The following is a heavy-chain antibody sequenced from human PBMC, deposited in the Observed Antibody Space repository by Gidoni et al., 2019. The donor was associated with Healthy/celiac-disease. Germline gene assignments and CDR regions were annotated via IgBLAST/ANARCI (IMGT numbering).Heavy chain of an antibody. CDR1: GDSVSSNSAA. J-gene: IGHJ3*02. V-gene: IGHV6-1*01. D-gene: IGHD6-13*01. Sequence: QVQLQQSGPGLVKPSQTLSLTCAISGDSVSSNSAAWNWIRQSPSRGLEWLGRTYYRSKWYNDYAVSVKSRITINPDTSKNQFSLQLNSVTPEDTAVYYCARSGFVSRAYKQQLVQGSAFDIWGQGTMVTVSS. CDR2: TYYRSKWYN. CDR3: ARSGFVSRAYKQQLVQGSAFDI.